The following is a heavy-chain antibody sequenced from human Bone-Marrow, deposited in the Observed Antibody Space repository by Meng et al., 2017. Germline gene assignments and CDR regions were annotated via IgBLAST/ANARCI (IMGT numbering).Heavy chain of an antibody. D-gene: IGHD4-23*01. CDR1: GFTFDDYG. V-gene: IGHV3-20*04. CDR2: INWNGGST. J-gene: IGHJ4*02. CDR3: ARGRTVVTPSFDY. Sequence: GESLKISCAASGFTFDDYGMSWVRQAPGKGLEWVSGINWNGGSTGYADSVKGRFTISRDNAKNSLYLQMNSLRAEDTALYYCARGRTVVTPSFDYWGQGTTVTVFS.